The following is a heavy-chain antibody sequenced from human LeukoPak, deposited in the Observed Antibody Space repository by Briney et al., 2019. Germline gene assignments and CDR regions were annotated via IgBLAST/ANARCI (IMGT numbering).Heavy chain of an antibody. CDR2: INPNSGGT. Sequence: ASVKVSYKASGYTFTGYYMHWVRRAPGQGLEWMGWINPNSGGTNYAQKFQGRVTMTRDTSISTAYMELSRLRSDDTAVYYCARTGYSSSSPVDYWGQGTLVTVSS. D-gene: IGHD6-6*01. V-gene: IGHV1-2*02. J-gene: IGHJ4*02. CDR3: ARTGYSSSSPVDY. CDR1: GYTFTGYY.